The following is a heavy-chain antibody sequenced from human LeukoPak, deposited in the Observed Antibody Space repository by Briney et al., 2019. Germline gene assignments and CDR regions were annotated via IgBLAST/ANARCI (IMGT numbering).Heavy chain of an antibody. CDR1: GFIFSSYA. J-gene: IGHJ6*03. CDR3: ARDKDYVRYYYMDV. D-gene: IGHD3-16*01. V-gene: IGHV3-30*04. CDR2: LSYDGNNK. Sequence: GRSLRLSCAASGFIFSSYAMHWVRQAPGKGLEWVAILSYDGNNKYYADSVEGRFTISRDNSKNALYLQMNSLRAEDTAVYYCARDKDYVRYYYMDVWGKGTTVTVSS.